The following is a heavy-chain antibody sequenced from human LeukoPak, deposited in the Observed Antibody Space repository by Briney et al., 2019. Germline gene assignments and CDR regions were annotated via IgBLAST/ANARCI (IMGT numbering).Heavy chain of an antibody. D-gene: IGHD2-2*01. J-gene: IGHJ5*02. CDR1: GFTFSSYS. Sequence: PGGPLRLSCAASGFTFSSYSMNWVRQAPGKGLEWVSSISSSSSYIYYADSVKGRFTISRDNAKNSLYLQMNSLRAEDTAVYYCARDTQSSTTGGFDPWGQGTLVTVSS. CDR2: ISSSSSYI. CDR3: ARDTQSSTTGGFDP. V-gene: IGHV3-21*01.